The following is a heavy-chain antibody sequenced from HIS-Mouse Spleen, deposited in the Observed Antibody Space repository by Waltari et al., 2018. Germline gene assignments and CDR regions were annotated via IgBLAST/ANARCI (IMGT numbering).Heavy chain of an antibody. D-gene: IGHD3-3*01. V-gene: IGHV4-38-2*02. J-gene: IGHJ4*02. CDR3: ARADDFWSGSFDY. CDR1: GYSISSGYY. CDR2: IYHSGGT. Sequence: QVQLQESGPGLVKPSETLSLTCTVSGYSISSGYYWGWIRQPPGKGLEWMGSIYHSGGTNSNPSLKSRGTISVDTSRNQFSLKLSSVTAADTAVYYCARADDFWSGSFDYWGQGTLVTVSS.